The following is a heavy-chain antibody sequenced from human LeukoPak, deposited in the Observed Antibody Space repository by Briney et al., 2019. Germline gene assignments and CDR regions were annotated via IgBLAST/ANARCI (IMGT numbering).Heavy chain of an antibody. CDR2: ISGSGGST. Sequence: TGGSLRLSCAASGFTFSSYAMSWVRQAPGKGLERVSAISGSGGSTYYADSVKGRFTISRDNSKNTLYLQMNSLRAEDTAVYYCAKGRTPLYYYDSSGYFPAFDYWGQGTLVTVSS. J-gene: IGHJ4*02. D-gene: IGHD3-22*01. V-gene: IGHV3-23*01. CDR3: AKGRTPLYYYDSSGYFPAFDY. CDR1: GFTFSSYA.